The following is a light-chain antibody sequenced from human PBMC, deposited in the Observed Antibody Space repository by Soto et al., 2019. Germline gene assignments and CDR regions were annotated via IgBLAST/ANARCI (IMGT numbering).Light chain of an antibody. CDR1: QSVTTN. V-gene: IGKV3-15*01. Sequence: EAVMTQSPVTLSVSPGERATLSCRASQSVTTNLAWYQQKPGQAPRLLIYSASIRAAGVPDRFSASGSGTEFTLTISSLQSEDFAVYYCKPYNNWPPLTFGGGTKVEIK. CDR2: SAS. CDR3: KPYNNWPPLT. J-gene: IGKJ4*01.